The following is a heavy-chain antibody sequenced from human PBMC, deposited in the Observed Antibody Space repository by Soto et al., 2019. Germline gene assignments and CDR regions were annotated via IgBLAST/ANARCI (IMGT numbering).Heavy chain of an antibody. CDR2: IYYSGSN. V-gene: IGHV4-4*02. Sequence: PSEILSLTCAVSGGSISSSNWCSWVRPPPGKGLEWIGNIYYSGSNNYNPSLKSRVTISVDKSKKQFSLKLSSVTAADTAVYYCARDSDTGMEELDYWGQGTLVNVSS. J-gene: IGHJ4*02. CDR3: ARDSDTGMEELDY. CDR1: GGSISSSNW. D-gene: IGHD5-18*01.